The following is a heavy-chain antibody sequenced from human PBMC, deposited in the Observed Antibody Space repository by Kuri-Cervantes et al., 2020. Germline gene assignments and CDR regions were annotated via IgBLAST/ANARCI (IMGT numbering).Heavy chain of an antibody. D-gene: IGHD3-10*01. CDR2: ISYDGSNK. CDR1: GFTFSSYA. V-gene: IGHV3-30-3*01. J-gene: IGHJ6*03. CDR3: ARVGGGDYDSGNYYNYYYYMDV. Sequence: GGSLRLSCAASGFTFSSYAMHWVRQAPGKGLEWVAVISYDGSNKYYADSVKGRFTISRDNSKNTLYLQMNSLRAEDTAVYYCARVGGGDYDSGNYYNYYYYMDVWGKGTTVTVSS.